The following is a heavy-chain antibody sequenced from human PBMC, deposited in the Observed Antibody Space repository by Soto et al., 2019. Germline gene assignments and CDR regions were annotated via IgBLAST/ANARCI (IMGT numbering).Heavy chain of an antibody. J-gene: IGHJ4*02. D-gene: IGHD7-27*01. Sequence: GGSLRLSCAASGFTFSNAWMSWVRQAPGKGLEWVGRIKSKTDGGTTDYAAPVKGRFTISRDDSKNTLYLQMNSLKTEYTAVYYCTTETPGLTGGFDYWGQGTLVTVSS. CDR2: IKSKTDGGTT. CDR1: GFTFSNAW. CDR3: TTETPGLTGGFDY. V-gene: IGHV3-15*01.